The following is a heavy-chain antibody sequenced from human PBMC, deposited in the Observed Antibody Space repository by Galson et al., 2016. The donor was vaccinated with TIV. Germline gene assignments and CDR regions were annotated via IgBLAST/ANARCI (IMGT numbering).Heavy chain of an antibody. CDR3: ARARRGYCSGGSCLPGY. CDR2: MNPNSGNA. J-gene: IGHJ4*02. D-gene: IGHD2-15*01. V-gene: IGHV1-8*01. Sequence: SVKVSCKASGYTFNNYDISWVRQATGQGLEWMGWMNPNSGNAGYAQKFQGRVTMTSNTSVNTAYMEVRSLGFEGTAVYYCARARRGYCSGGSCLPGYWGQGTLVTVSS. CDR1: GYTFNNYD.